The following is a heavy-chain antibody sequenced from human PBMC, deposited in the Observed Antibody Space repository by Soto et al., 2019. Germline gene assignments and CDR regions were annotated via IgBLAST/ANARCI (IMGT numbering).Heavy chain of an antibody. V-gene: IGHV3-66*03. D-gene: IGHD2-2*01. J-gene: IGHJ6*02. Sequence: PGGSLRLSCAASGFTVSSNYMSWVRQAPGKGLEWVSVIYSCGNTYYADSVKGRFTISRDNSKNTLYLQMNSLRAEDTAVYYCARERILGGYCSSTRRKAAYGMDVWGQGTTVTVSS. CDR3: ARERILGGYCSSTRRKAAYGMDV. CDR1: GFTVSSNY. CDR2: IYSCGNT.